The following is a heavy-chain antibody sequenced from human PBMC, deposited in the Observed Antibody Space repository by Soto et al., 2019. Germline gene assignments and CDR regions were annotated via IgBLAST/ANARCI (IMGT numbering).Heavy chain of an antibody. D-gene: IGHD3-16*01. CDR2: IYHSGST. CDR1: GGSISSGDYF. CDR3: ARGGECWYFDL. Sequence: QMQLQESGPGLVKPSQTLSLTCTVSGGSISSGDYFWGWIRQSSGKGLEYIGYIYHSGSTYYSPSLKSRLTISLDKSKNHFSLTLTSVTAADTAVYYCARGGECWYFDLWGRGTLVTVSS. J-gene: IGHJ2*01. V-gene: IGHV4-30-4*01.